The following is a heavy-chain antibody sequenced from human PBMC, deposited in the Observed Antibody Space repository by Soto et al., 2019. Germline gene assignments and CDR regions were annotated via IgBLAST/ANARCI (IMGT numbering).Heavy chain of an antibody. V-gene: IGHV4-30-4*01. CDR1: GGSVSSGDYQ. CDR2: IYYTGAT. Sequence: PSETLSLTCTVSGGSVSSGDYQWTWIRQPPGKGLERIGHIYYTGATYYNPSLKTRLTISLDTSKNQVSLSLNSVTAADTAVYYCARDQGNSLDIWGQGTMVTVSS. J-gene: IGHJ3*02. CDR3: ARDQGNSLDI.